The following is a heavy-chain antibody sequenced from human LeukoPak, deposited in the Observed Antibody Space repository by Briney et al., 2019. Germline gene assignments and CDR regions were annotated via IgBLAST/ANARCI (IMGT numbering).Heavy chain of an antibody. D-gene: IGHD3-10*01. V-gene: IGHV3-23*01. CDR3: AKGGGGYLDY. Sequence: GGSLRLSCAAYGFTFSTYAMSWVRQAPGKGLEWVSAIGPGGNTYYADSVKGRFTISRDNSKNTVYLQMNSLRAEDTEDTAVYYCAKGGGGYLDYWGQGALVIVSS. CDR2: IGPGGNT. J-gene: IGHJ4*02. CDR1: GFTFSTYA.